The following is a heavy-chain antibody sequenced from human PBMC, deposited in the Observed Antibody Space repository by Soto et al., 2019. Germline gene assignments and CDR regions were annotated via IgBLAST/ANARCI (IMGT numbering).Heavy chain of an antibody. CDR2: INPNSGGT. Sequence: ASVKVSCKASGYTFTGYYMHWVRQAPGQGLEWMEWINPNSGGTNYAQKFQGRVTMTRDTSISTAYMELSRLRSDDTAVYYCARDEGYSYGFWFDPWGQGTLVTVSS. J-gene: IGHJ5*02. V-gene: IGHV1-2*02. CDR3: ARDEGYSYGFWFDP. D-gene: IGHD5-18*01. CDR1: GYTFTGYY.